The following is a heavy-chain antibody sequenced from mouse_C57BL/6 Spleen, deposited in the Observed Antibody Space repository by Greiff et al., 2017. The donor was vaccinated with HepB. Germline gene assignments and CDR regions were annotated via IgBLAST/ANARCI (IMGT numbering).Heavy chain of an antibody. D-gene: IGHD1-1*01. Sequence: EVKLVESGGDLVKPGGSLKLSCAASGFTFSSYGMSWVRQTPDKRLEWVATISSGGSYTYYPDSVKGRFTISRDNAKNTLYLQMSSLKSEDTAMYYCAADYYGSSYVGAMDYWGQGTSVTVSS. CDR2: ISSGGSYT. V-gene: IGHV5-6*01. J-gene: IGHJ4*01. CDR1: GFTFSSYG. CDR3: AADYYGSSYVGAMDY.